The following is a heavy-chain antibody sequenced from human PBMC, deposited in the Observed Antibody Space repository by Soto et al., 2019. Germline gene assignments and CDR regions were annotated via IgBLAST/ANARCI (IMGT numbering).Heavy chain of an antibody. CDR2: IYYSGST. CDR3: ARDGTNYGDYVIGY. J-gene: IGHJ4*02. CDR1: GGSISSGDYY. V-gene: IGHV4-30-4*01. D-gene: IGHD4-17*01. Sequence: TSETLSLTCTVSGGSISSGDYYWSWIRQPPGKGLEWIGYIYYSGSTYYNPSLKSRVTISVDTSKNQFSLKLSSVTAADTAVYYCARDGTNYGDYVIGYWGQGTLVTVSS.